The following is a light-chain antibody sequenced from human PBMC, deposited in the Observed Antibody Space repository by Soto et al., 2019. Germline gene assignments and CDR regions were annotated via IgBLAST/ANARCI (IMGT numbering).Light chain of an antibody. CDR1: QSVSSN. J-gene: IGKJ1*01. Sequence: EIVLTQSPGTLSLSPGERATLSCRASQSVSSNLAWYQQKPGQAPRLLIYGASTRATGIPARFSGSGSGTEFTLPISSLQSEDFAVYYCQQYNNWPRGTFGQGTKVDIK. CDR2: GAS. CDR3: QQYNNWPRGT. V-gene: IGKV3-15*01.